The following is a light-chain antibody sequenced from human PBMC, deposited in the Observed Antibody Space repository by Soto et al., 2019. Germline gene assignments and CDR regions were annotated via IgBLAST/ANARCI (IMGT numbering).Light chain of an antibody. CDR1: QSVSSN. CDR3: QQRSNWPQA. J-gene: IGKJ1*01. V-gene: IGKV3-15*01. CDR2: GAS. Sequence: EIMMTPPPATLAVASVKIAALSCMSSQSVSSNLALYQQKPGQAPRLLIYGASTRATGIPARFSGSGSGTEFTLSISSLQSEDFAVYYCQQRSNWPQAFGQVTKV.